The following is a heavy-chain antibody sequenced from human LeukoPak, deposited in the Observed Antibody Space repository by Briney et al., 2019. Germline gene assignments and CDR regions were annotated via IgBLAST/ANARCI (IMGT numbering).Heavy chain of an antibody. CDR2: ISYDGSNK. Sequence: PGGSLRLSCAASGFTFSGYAMHWVRQAPGKGLEWVAVISYDGSNKYYADSVKGRFTISRDNSKNTLYLQMNSLRAEDTAVYYRARDSWMATSLLDYWGQGTLVTVSS. V-gene: IGHV3-30*01. CDR3: ARDSWMATSLLDY. J-gene: IGHJ4*02. CDR1: GFTFSGYA. D-gene: IGHD5-24*01.